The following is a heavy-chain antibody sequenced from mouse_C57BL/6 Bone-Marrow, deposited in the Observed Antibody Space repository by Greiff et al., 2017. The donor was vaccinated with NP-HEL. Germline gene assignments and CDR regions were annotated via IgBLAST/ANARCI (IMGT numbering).Heavy chain of an antibody. CDR3: ARRPYYYGSSRYWYFDV. J-gene: IGHJ1*03. CDR1: GYTFTSYW. D-gene: IGHD1-1*01. CDR2: IYPGSGST. Sequence: QVQLQQPGAELVKPGASVKMSCKASGYTFTSYWITWVKQRPGQGLEWIGDIYPGSGSTNYNEKFKSKATLTVDTSSSTAYMQLSSLTSEDSAVYYCARRPYYYGSSRYWYFDVWGTGTTVTVSS. V-gene: IGHV1-55*01.